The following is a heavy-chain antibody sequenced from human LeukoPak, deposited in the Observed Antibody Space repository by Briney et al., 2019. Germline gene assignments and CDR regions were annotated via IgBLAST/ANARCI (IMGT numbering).Heavy chain of an antibody. D-gene: IGHD6-13*01. V-gene: IGHV1-69*04. CDR2: IIPILGIA. J-gene: IGHJ4*02. CDR3: ARYPRPGIAAADYFDY. Sequence: ASVKVSCKASGGTFISYAISWVRQAPGQGLEWMGRIIPILGIANYAQKFQGRVTITADKSTSTAYMELSSLRSEDTAVYYCARYPRPGIAAADYFDYWGQGTLVTVSS. CDR1: GGTFISYA.